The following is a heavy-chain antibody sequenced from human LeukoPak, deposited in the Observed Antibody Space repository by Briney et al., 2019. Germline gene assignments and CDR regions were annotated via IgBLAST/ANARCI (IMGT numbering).Heavy chain of an antibody. J-gene: IGHJ3*02. V-gene: IGHV1-18*01. CDR1: GYTFTSYG. CDR3: ARGLTIFGVAGAFDI. Sequence: ASVKVSCKASGYTFTSYGISWVRQAPGQGGEGMGWISAYNGNTNYAQKLQGRVTMTTDTSTSTAYMELRSLRSDDTAVYYCARGLTIFGVAGAFDIWGQGTMVTVSS. CDR2: ISAYNGNT. D-gene: IGHD3-3*01.